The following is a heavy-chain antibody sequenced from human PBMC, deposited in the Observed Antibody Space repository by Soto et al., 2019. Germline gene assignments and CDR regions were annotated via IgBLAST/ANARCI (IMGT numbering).Heavy chain of an antibody. D-gene: IGHD5-12*01. CDR3: TASGSDAFVEY. V-gene: IGHV3-73*01. J-gene: IGHJ4*02. CDR1: GFTFRGSA. CDR2: IRSKTNSYAT. Sequence: PGGSLRLSCAASGFTFRGSAMHWVLQASGKGLEWVGRIRSKTNSYATAYAASVKGRFTISRDDSKNTAYLQMNSLKTEDTAVYYCTASGSDAFVEYWGQGTLVTVSS.